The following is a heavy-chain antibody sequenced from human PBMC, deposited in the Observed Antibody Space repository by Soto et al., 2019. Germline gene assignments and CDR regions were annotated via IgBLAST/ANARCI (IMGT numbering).Heavy chain of an antibody. V-gene: IGHV1-3*01. Sequence: ASVKVSCKASGYTFTSYAMHWVRQAPGQRLEWMGWINAGNVNTKYSQKFQGRVTITRDTSASTAYMELSSLRSEDTAVYYCARTGDRLRYFDWLSGWFDPWGQGTLVTVSS. D-gene: IGHD3-9*01. CDR2: INAGNVNT. J-gene: IGHJ5*02. CDR3: ARTGDRLRYFDWLSGWFDP. CDR1: GYTFTSYA.